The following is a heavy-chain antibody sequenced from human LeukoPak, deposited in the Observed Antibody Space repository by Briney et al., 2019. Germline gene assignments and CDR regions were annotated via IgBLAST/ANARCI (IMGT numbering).Heavy chain of an antibody. V-gene: IGHV1-2*02. D-gene: IGHD3-22*01. CDR3: ARGPRITMIVVVTLEDY. J-gene: IGHJ4*02. CDR2: INPNSGGT. Sequence: ASVTVSCKASGYTFTGYYMHWVPQAPGQGLEWMGWINPNSGGTNYAQKFQDRVTMTRDTSISTAYMELSRLRSDDTAVYYCARGPRITMIVVVTLEDYWGQGTLVTVSS. CDR1: GYTFTGYY.